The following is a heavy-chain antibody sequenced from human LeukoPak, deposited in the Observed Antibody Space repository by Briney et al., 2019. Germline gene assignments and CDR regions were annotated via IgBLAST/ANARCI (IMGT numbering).Heavy chain of an antibody. Sequence: EASVKVSCKASGGTFSSYAISWVRQAPGQGLEWMGRIIPIFGTANYAQKFQGRVTITTDESTSTAYMELNSLRSEDTAVYYCARDRSSWYEWGYWGQGTLVTVSS. D-gene: IGHD6-13*01. CDR2: IIPIFGTA. J-gene: IGHJ4*02. V-gene: IGHV1-69*05. CDR3: ARDRSSWYEWGY. CDR1: GGTFSSYA.